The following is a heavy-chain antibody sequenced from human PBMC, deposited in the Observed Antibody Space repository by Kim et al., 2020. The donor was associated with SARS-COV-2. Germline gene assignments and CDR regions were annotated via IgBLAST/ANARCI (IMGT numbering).Heavy chain of an antibody. V-gene: IGHV3-74*01. Sequence: GDSVKGRFTISRDNAKNTLYRQMNSLRAEDTAVYYCARRQFTSGLYYFDYWGQGTLVTVSS. CDR3: ARRQFTSGLYYFDY. D-gene: IGHD5-12*01. J-gene: IGHJ4*02.